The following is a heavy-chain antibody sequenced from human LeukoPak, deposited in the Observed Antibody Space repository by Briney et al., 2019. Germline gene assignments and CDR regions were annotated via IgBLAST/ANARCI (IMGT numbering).Heavy chain of an antibody. D-gene: IGHD3-3*01. CDR3: AKEPNYDCWSASYFQE. V-gene: IGHV3-23*01. Sequence: GGSLRLSCVTSGFTFSSYAMAWVRQAPGKGLEWVSAISGDGGTTYYADSVKGRFTISRDNSKNIVHLQMNSLRDEDTAVYYCAKEPNYDCWSASYFQEWGQGTLVTVSS. CDR1: GFTFSSYA. CDR2: ISGDGGTT. J-gene: IGHJ1*01.